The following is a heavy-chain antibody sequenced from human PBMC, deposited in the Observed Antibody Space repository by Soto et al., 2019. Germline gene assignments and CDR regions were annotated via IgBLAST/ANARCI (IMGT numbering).Heavy chain of an antibody. CDR1: GYTFTSYY. V-gene: IGHV1-46*01. CDR3: VRGRDTAMVNYYYYGMDV. D-gene: IGHD5-18*01. J-gene: IGHJ6*02. Sequence: ASVKVSCKASGYTFTSYYMHWVRQAPGQGLERMGIINPSGGSTSYAQKFQGRVTMTRDTSTSTVYMELSSLRSEDTAVYYCVRGRDTAMVNYYYYGMDVWGQGTTVTVSS. CDR2: INPSGGST.